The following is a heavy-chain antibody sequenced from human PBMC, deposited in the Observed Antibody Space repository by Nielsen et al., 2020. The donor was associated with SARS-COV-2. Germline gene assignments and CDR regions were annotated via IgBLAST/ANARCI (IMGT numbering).Heavy chain of an antibody. CDR3: ARVPSDYDTLTGYYKGGWFDS. D-gene: IGHD3-9*01. CDR2: INPNSGGT. V-gene: IGHV1-2*06. J-gene: IGHJ5*01. Sequence: WVRQAPGQGLEWMGRINPNSGGTNYAQKFQGRVTMTRDTSISTAYMELRSLRSDNTALYYCARVPSDYDTLTGYYKGGWFDSWGQGTLVTVSS.